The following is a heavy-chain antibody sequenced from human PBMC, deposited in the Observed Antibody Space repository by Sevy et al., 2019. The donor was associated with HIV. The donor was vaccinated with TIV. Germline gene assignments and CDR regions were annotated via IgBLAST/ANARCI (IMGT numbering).Heavy chain of an antibody. CDR2: MNPNSGNT. D-gene: IGHD2-2*02. J-gene: IGHJ3*02. CDR1: GYTFTSYD. Sequence: ASVKVSCKASGYTFTSYDINWVRQATGQGLEWMGWMNPNSGNTGYAQKFQGRVTITRNTSISTAYMELSSLRSEDTAVYYCARYYGTVVVPAAIGAHDAFDIWGQGTMVTVSS. CDR3: ARYYGTVVVPAAIGAHDAFDI. V-gene: IGHV1-8*03.